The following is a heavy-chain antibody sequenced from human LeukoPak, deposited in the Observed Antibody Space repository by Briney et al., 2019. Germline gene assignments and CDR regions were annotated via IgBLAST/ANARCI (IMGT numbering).Heavy chain of an antibody. V-gene: IGHV3-21*01. J-gene: IGHJ4*02. CDR1: GFTFSSYS. CDR2: ISSSSSYI. Sequence: GGSLRLSCAASGFTFSSYSMNWVRQAPGKGLEWVSSISSSSSYIYYADSVKGRFTISRDNAKNSLYLQMNSLRAEDTAVYYCARRAAMSPGSNREDFDYWGQGTLVTVSS. CDR3: ARRAAMSPGSNREDFDY. D-gene: IGHD1-14*01.